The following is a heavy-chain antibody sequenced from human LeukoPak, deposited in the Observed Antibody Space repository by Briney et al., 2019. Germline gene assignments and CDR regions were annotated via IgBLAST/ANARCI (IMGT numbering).Heavy chain of an antibody. CDR1: GFTFSSYW. V-gene: IGHV3-74*01. Sequence: GGSLRLSCVASGFTFSSYWMHWVRQAPGKGLVWVSRIHLDGTTTTYADSVRGRFTISRDNAKNTLYLQMNSLRAEDTAVYYCTRPPGDSPFLDAFDIWGQGTMVTVSS. J-gene: IGHJ3*02. D-gene: IGHD2-21*02. CDR2: IHLDGTTT. CDR3: TRPPGDSPFLDAFDI.